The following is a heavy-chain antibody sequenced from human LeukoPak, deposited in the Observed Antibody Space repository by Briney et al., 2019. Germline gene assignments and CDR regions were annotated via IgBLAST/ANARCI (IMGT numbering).Heavy chain of an antibody. V-gene: IGHV1-2*02. CDR2: ISPNSGGT. CDR3: ATLMAHLDY. J-gene: IGHJ4*02. D-gene: IGHD2-8*01. Sequence: ASVKVSCKASGYTFTGYYIHWVRRAPGQGLEWMGWISPNSGGTNYAQKFQGRVTMTRDTTISTAYMELSRLRSDDTAVFYCATLMAHLDYWGQGTLVTVSS. CDR1: GYTFTGYY.